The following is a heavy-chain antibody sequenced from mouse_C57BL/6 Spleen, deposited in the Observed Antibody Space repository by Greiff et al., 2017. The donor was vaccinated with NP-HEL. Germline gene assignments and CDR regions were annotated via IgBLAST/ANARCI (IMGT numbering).Heavy chain of an antibody. D-gene: IGHD1-1*01. V-gene: IGHV1-22*01. CDR1: GYTFTDYN. CDR2: INPNNGGT. Sequence: VQLQQSGPELVKPGASVKMSCKASGYTFTDYNMHWVKQSHGKSLEWIGYINPNNGGTSYNQKFKGKATLTVDTSSSTAYMQLSSLTSEDSAVYYCARPSGRVFDYWGQGTTLTVSS. J-gene: IGHJ2*01. CDR3: ARPSGRVFDY.